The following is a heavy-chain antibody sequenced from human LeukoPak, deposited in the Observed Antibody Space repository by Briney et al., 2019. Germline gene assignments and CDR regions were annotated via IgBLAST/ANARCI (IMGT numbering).Heavy chain of an antibody. CDR2: IWYDGSNK. CDR1: GFTFRSYG. D-gene: IGHD2-15*01. J-gene: IGHJ4*02. V-gene: IGHV3-33*01. Sequence: GISLTLSCAASGFTFRSYGLHWVRQPPAHGLEWVAVIWYDGSNKFYPDFVKRRFTISRDNSKNTLHLQMNSLGAEDTAVYYCARDTFRDCSGPRCYPTHFDYWGQGTLVTVSS. CDR3: ARDTFRDCSGPRCYPTHFDY.